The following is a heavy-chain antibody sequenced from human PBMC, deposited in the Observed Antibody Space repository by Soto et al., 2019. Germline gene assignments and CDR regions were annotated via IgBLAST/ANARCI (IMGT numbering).Heavy chain of an antibody. Sequence: GGSLRLSCVFSGFTFSTYTMNWVRQAPGKGLEWVSSINGRSNYVYYADSVRGRFTISRDNAKNSLYLQMNRLRAEDTAIYYCAREDGVVGSSSAFDHWGLGTLVTVSS. J-gene: IGHJ4*02. CDR3: AREDGVVGSSSAFDH. V-gene: IGHV3-21*01. CDR1: GFTFSTYT. D-gene: IGHD1-26*01. CDR2: INGRSNYV.